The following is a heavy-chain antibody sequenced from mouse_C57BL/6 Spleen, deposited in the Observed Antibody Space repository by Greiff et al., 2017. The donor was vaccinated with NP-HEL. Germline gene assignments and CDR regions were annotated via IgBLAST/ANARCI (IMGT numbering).Heavy chain of an antibody. CDR3: ARLTGTWDYFDY. CDR1: GFTFSSYG. Sequence: EVKLVESGGDLVKPGGSLKLSCAASGFTFSSYGMSWVRQTPDKRLEWVATISSGGSYTYYPDSVKGRFTISRDNAKNTLYLQMSSLKSEDTAMYYRARLTGTWDYFDYWGQGTTLTVSS. D-gene: IGHD4-1*01. J-gene: IGHJ2*01. V-gene: IGHV5-6*01. CDR2: ISSGGSYT.